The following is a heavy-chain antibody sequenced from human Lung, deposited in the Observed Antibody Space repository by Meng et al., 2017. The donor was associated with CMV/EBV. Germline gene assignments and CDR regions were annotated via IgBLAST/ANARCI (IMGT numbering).Heavy chain of an antibody. V-gene: IGHV1-8*01. Sequence: GTRPRASVTVSCKASGYTLNSYDINGVRQAAGQGLEWMGWMNPNSGNTGYAQKFQGRVTMTRNTSISTAYMELISLRSEDTAVYYCARGYCSGGSCPVFDPWGQGTLVTVSS. CDR2: MNPNSGNT. D-gene: IGHD2-15*01. J-gene: IGHJ5*02. CDR3: ARGYCSGGSCPVFDP. CDR1: GYTLNSYD.